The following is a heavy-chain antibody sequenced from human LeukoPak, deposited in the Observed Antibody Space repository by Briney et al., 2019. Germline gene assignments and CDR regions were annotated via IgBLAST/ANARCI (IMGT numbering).Heavy chain of an antibody. J-gene: IGHJ3*02. V-gene: IGHV3-48*01. Sequence: GGSLRLSCAASGSTFSSYSMNWVRQAPGKGLEWVSYISSSSSTICYADSVKGRFTISRDNAKNSLYLQMNSLRAEDTAVYYCARDMSTMIVVVRDAFDIWGQGTMVTVSS. D-gene: IGHD3-22*01. CDR1: GSTFSSYS. CDR2: ISSSSSTI. CDR3: ARDMSTMIVVVRDAFDI.